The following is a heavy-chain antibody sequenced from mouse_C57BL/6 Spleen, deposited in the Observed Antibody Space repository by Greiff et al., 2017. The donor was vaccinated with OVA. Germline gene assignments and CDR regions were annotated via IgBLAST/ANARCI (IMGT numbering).Heavy chain of an antibody. CDR3: ARWNYGSNYWYFDV. D-gene: IGHD1-1*01. V-gene: IGHV1-54*01. J-gene: IGHJ1*03. Sequence: QVQLKQSGAELVRPGTSVKVSCKASGYAFTNYLIEWVKQRPGQGLEWIGVINPGSGGTNYNEKFKGKATLTADKSSSTAYMQLSSLTSEDSAVYFCARWNYGSNYWYFDVWGTGTTVTVSS. CDR2: INPGSGGT. CDR1: GYAFTNYL.